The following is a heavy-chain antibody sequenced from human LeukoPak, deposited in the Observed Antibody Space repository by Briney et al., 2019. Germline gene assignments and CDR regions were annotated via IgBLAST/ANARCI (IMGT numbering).Heavy chain of an antibody. J-gene: IGHJ4*02. D-gene: IGHD2-8*01. CDR2: IYPGDSDT. CDR1: GYTFTSYW. V-gene: IGHV5-51*01. Sequence: GESLKISCEGSGYTFTSYWIGWVRQMPGKGLEWMGIIYPGDSDTRYSPSFQGQVTISADKSISTAYLQWSSLRASDTAMYYCARRQTLMDPIDYWGQGTLVTVSS. CDR3: ARRQTLMDPIDY.